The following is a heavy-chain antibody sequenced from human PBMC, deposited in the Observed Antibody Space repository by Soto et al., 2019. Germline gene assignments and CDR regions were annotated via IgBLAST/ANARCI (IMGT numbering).Heavy chain of an antibody. CDR2: MSRSQSSS. Sequence: GGSRRLSCLASGLSLRNSGMFWVRKAPGKGREWSSYMSRSQSSSDDADAVKSRCTMSRDNAKNTIFLQMHSLTDEDRAVDYCATEGPNNYSPYYIETWGQQVPVTVAS. V-gene: IGHV3-48*02. D-gene: IGHD4-4*01. J-gene: IGHJ4*01. CDR3: ATEGPNNYSPYYIET. CDR1: GLSLRNSG.